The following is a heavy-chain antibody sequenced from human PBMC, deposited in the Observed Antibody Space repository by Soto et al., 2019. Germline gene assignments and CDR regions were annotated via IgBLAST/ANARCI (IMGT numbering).Heavy chain of an antibody. J-gene: IGHJ5*02. CDR2: ISSSSTTI. CDR3: ARDKGGSVAGFNWFDP. CDR1: GSSVSTFG. V-gene: IGHV3-48*01. Sequence: GSLRLSCVASGSSVSTFGMNWVRQAPGEGLEWVAYISSSSTTIFYGGSVKGRFTASRDNAENSMYLEMNNLRVEDTAIYYCARDKGGSVAGFNWFDPWGHGTLVTVSS. D-gene: IGHD6-19*01.